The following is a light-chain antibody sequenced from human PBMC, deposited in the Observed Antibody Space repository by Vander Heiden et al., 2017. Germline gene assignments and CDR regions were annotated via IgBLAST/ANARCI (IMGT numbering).Light chain of an antibody. CDR1: SSTTGSNT. V-gene: IGLV1-44*01. J-gene: IGLJ3*02. CDR3: SAGDDSLNGHGV. Sequence: QSVLTQPPSASGTPGQSVTISCSGSSSTTGSNTVNWYQQLPGTAPNLLIYSNNQRPSGVPDRCSGSKTGTSASLAISGRQSEDEADDYCSAGDDSLNGHGVFGGGTKLTVL. CDR2: SNN.